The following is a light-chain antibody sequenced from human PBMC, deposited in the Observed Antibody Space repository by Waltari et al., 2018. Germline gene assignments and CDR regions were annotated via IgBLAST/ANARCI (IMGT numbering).Light chain of an antibody. J-gene: IGKJ1*01. CDR2: GAS. CDR3: QHYLRLPVT. CDR1: QSVTRA. Sequence: EIVFTQSPGTLSLSPGESATLSCRTSQSVTRALASYQQKPGQAPRLLIYGASNRATGSPDRFRGSGSGTDFSLTISSLEPEDFAVYYCQHYLRLPVTFGQGTKVEVK. V-gene: IGKV3-20*01.